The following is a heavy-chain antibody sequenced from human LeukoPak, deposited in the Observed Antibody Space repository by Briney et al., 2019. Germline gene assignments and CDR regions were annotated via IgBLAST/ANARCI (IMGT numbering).Heavy chain of an antibody. CDR3: AKEFPGYSFDY. V-gene: IGHV3-23*01. J-gene: IGHJ4*02. Sequence: GGSLRPSCEASGFTFRSFGMSWVRQAPGKGLEWVSGFSGSGGSTSYADSVKGRFTISRDMSKNTLYLQMNTLRAEDTAIYYCAKEFPGYSFDYWGQGTLVTVSS. CDR1: GFTFRSFG. D-gene: IGHD5-12*01. CDR2: FSGSGGST.